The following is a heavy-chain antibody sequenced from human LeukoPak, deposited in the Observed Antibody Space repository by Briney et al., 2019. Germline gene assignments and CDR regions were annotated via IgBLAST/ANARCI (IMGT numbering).Heavy chain of an antibody. J-gene: IGHJ5*02. D-gene: IGHD6-19*01. Sequence: GGSLRLSCAASGFTFSSYAMHWVRQAPGKGLEWVAVISYDGSNKYYADSVKGRFTISRDNSKNTLYLQMNSLRAEDTAVYYCAREGFSVSSGWYSSWFDPWGQGTLVTVSS. CDR3: AREGFSVSSGWYSSWFDP. CDR2: ISYDGSNK. CDR1: GFTFSSYA. V-gene: IGHV3-30*04.